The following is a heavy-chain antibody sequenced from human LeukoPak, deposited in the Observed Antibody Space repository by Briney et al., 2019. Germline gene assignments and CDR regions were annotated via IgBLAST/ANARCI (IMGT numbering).Heavy chain of an antibody. CDR3: ARRRTNFDVDY. CDR2: IYYGGST. V-gene: IGHV4-39*01. D-gene: IGHD3-9*01. Sequence: SETLSLTCTVSGGSISSSSYYWGWIRQPPGKGLEWIGSIYYGGSTYYNPSLKSRVTISVDTSKNQFSLKLSSVTAADTAVYYCARRRTNFDVDYWGQGTLVTVSS. J-gene: IGHJ4*02. CDR1: GGSISSSSYY.